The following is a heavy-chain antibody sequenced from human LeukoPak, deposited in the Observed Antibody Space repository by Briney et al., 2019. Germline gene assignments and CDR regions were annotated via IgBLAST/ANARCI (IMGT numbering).Heavy chain of an antibody. CDR2: IYTSGST. CDR1: GGSISSGSYY. D-gene: IGHD2-15*01. J-gene: IGHJ6*03. Sequence: SQTLSLTCTVSGGSISSGSYYWSWIRQPAGKGLERIGRIYTSGSTNYNPSLKSRVTISVDTSKNQFSLKLSSVTAADTAVYYRARERRGYCSDGSCYRGFYYYYYMDVWGKGTTVTVSS. V-gene: IGHV4-61*02. CDR3: ARERRGYCSDGSCYRGFYYYYYMDV.